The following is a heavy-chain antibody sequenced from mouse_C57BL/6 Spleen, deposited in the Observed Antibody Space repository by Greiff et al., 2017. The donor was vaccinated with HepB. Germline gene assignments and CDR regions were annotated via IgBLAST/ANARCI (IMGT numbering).Heavy chain of an antibody. CDR2: ISDGGSYT. CDR3: ARGGYYYGSSYFDY. D-gene: IGHD1-1*01. J-gene: IGHJ2*01. CDR1: GFTFSSSA. V-gene: IGHV5-4*03. Sequence: EVMLVESGGGLVKPGGSLKLSCAASGFTFSSSAMSWVRQTPEKRLEWVATISDGGSYTYYPDNVKGRFTISRDNAKNNLYLQRSHLKSEDTAMYYCARGGYYYGSSYFDYWGQGTTLTVSS.